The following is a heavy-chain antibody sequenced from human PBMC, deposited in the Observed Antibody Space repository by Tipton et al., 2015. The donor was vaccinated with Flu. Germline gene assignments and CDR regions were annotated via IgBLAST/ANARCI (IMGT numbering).Heavy chain of an antibody. Sequence: SLRLSCAASGFTFSNFAMHWVRQAPGKGLEWVAGVWYDGTNEYYADSVKGRFTISRDNSKNTLYLRMNSLRAEDTAIYYCAKVIPEKVAGLDYWGQGTLVTVSS. CDR1: GFTFSNFA. J-gene: IGHJ4*02. CDR2: VWYDGTNE. CDR3: AKVIPEKVAGLDY. V-gene: IGHV3-33*06. D-gene: IGHD6-19*01.